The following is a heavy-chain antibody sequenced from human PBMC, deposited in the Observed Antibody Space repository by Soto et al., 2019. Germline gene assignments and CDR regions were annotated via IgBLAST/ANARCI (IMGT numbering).Heavy chain of an antibody. CDR3: ARAPPNCSGGSCYSGAGGYYYYMDV. CDR2: IIPLLGIA. D-gene: IGHD2-15*01. J-gene: IGHJ6*03. V-gene: IGHV1-69*02. CDR1: GGTFSSYT. Sequence: QVQLVQSGAEVKKPGSSVKVSCKASGGTFSSYTISWVRQAPGQGLEWMGRIIPLLGIANYAQKFQGRVTITADKSTSTAYMELSSLRAEDTAVYYCARAPPNCSGGSCYSGAGGYYYYMDVWGNGTTVTVS.